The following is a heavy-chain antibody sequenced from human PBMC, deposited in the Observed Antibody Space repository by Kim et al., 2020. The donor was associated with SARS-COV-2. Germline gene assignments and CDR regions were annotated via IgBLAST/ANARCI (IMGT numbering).Heavy chain of an antibody. CDR3: ARGLRDSSGREYFKY. D-gene: IGHD6-19*01. CDR2: MNPNSGNT. Sequence: ASVKVSCKASGYTFTSYDIHWVRQVTGQGLEWMGWMNPNSGNTDYAQKFQGRVTMTRDTSISTAYMEVSSLRSEDTAVFYCARGLRDSSGREYFKYWGQGTLVTVSS. CDR1: GYTFTSYD. J-gene: IGHJ1*01. V-gene: IGHV1-8*01.